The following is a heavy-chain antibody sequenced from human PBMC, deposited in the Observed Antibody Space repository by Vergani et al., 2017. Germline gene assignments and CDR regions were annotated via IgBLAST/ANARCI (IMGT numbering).Heavy chain of an antibody. CDR1: GFTFSSYA. CDR3: ARVTYYDFWSGYYRYYYYYMDV. J-gene: IGHJ6*03. Sequence: QVQLVESGGGVVQPGRSLRLSCAASGFTFSSYAMHWVRQAPGKGLEWVAVISYDGSNKYYADSVKGRFTISRDNSKNTLYLQMNSLRAEDTAVYYCARVTYYDFWSGYYRYYYYYMDVWGKGTTVTVSS. V-gene: IGHV3-30*01. D-gene: IGHD3-3*01. CDR2: ISYDGSNK.